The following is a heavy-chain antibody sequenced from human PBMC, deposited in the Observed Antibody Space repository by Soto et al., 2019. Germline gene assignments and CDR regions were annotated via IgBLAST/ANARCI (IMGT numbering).Heavy chain of an antibody. D-gene: IGHD1-1*01. CDR2: ISVSVGSR. Sequence: GGPLRLWCAASPVNFGCYAMSWIRPAPGKGLEWVSGISVSVGSRYYADSENGRFTISRCNSRSTVYRQMNSLRAEDTAVYYCAKEKGESNNNGVGVWGQGTTVTVS. J-gene: IGHJ6*02. CDR1: PVNFGCYA. V-gene: IGHV3-23*01. CDR3: AKEKGESNNNGVGV.